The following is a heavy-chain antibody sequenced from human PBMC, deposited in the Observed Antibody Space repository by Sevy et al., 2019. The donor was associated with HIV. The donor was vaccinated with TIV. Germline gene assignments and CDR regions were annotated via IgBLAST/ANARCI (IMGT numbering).Heavy chain of an antibody. CDR2: VNQDGSVK. Sequence: GGSLRLSCTCSGFPLSTYWMHWVRQIPGKGLDWVCQVNQDGSVKQYADSVRGRFTISRDNVKNTVFLYMNSLRTDDTALYYCARGIGSSGGLWGQGTLVTVSS. CDR1: GFPLSTYW. V-gene: IGHV3-74*01. J-gene: IGHJ4*02. D-gene: IGHD6-6*01. CDR3: ARGIGSSGGL.